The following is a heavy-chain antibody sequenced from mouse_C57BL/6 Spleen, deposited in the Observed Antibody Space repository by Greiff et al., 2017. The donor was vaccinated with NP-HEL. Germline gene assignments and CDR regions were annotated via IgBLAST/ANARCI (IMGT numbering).Heavy chain of an antibody. CDR2: ISYDGSN. CDR3: ARGSRRDYYAMDY. CDR1: GYSITSGYY. V-gene: IGHV3-6*01. D-gene: IGHD2-4*01. J-gene: IGHJ4*01. Sequence: EVQLVESGPGLVKPSQSLSLTCSVTGYSITSGYYWNWIRQFPGNKLEWMGYISYDGSNNYNPSLKNRISITRDTSKNQFFLKLNSVTTEDTATYYCARGSRRDYYAMDYWGQGTSVTVSS.